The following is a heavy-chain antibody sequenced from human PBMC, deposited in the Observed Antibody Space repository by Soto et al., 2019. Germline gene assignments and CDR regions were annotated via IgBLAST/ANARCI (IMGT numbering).Heavy chain of an antibody. J-gene: IGHJ5*02. CDR3: ARDLDDILTGPNFDP. CDR2: INVYNGNT. Sequence: ASVKVSCKASGYTFTNYGIHWVRQAPGQSLEWMGWINVYNGNTKYSQKFQDRVTFSRDTSASTAYTELSSLRSEDAAVYYCARDLDDILTGPNFDPWGQGTLVTVSS. CDR1: GYTFTNYG. D-gene: IGHD3-9*01. V-gene: IGHV1-3*01.